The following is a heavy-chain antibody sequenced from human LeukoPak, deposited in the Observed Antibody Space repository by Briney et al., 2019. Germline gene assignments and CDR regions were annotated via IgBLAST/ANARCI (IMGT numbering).Heavy chain of an antibody. CDR3: ARDFSSDTPPNY. CDR1: GGSISSYY. V-gene: IGHV4-59*01. J-gene: IGHJ4*02. Sequence: SETLSLTCTVSGGSISSYYWSWIRQPPGKGLEWIGYIYYSGSTNYNPSLKSRVTISVDTSKNQFSLKLSSVTAADTAVYYCARDFSSDTPPNYWGQGTLVTVSS. D-gene: IGHD2-2*02. CDR2: IYYSGST.